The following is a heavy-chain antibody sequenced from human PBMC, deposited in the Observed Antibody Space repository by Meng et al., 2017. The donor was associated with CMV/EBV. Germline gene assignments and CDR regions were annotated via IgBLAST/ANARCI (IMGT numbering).Heavy chain of an antibody. J-gene: IGHJ6*02. Sequence: GESLKISCAASGFRFSIYAMYRVRQAPGKGLEFVSLISSDGSNTYYRDSVKGRFTISRDNSKNTLYLQMNSLRAEDTAVYYCARDGSDFWSGYFSPYYYYGMDVWGQGTTVTVSS. CDR3: ARDGSDFWSGYFSPYYYYGMDV. V-gene: IGHV3-64*02. CDR2: ISSDGSNT. CDR1: GFRFSIYA. D-gene: IGHD3-3*01.